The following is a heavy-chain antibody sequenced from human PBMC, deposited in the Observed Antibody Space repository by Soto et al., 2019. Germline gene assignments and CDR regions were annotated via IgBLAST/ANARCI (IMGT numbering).Heavy chain of an antibody. V-gene: IGHV5-51*01. Sequence: PGVFLTISGQGAWERSTNYWIGWVRPLPGKGVEWMGIIYPGDSDTRYSPSFQGQVTISADKSISTAYLQWSSLKASDTAMYYCARHGCVQDIVIPPAAIVTAVWVQRTTVIVSS. J-gene: IGHJ3*01. D-gene: IGHD2-2*02. CDR1: WERSTNYW. CDR3: ARHGCVQDIVIPPAAIVTAV. CDR2: IYPGDSDT.